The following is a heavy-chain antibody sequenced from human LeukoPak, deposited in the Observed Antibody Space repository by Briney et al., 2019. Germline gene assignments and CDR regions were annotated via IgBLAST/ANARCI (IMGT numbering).Heavy chain of an antibody. V-gene: IGHV3-48*03. Sequence: GGSLRLSCAASGFTFSYYEMIWVRQAPGKGLEWVSYITGGSTTKNYADSVKGRFTISRDNAKNSLYLQMNSLRAEDTAIYYCARDGDIAVATAPYYFDYWGQGILVAVSS. D-gene: IGHD6-19*01. J-gene: IGHJ4*02. CDR1: GFTFSYYE. CDR2: ITGGSTTK. CDR3: ARDGDIAVATAPYYFDY.